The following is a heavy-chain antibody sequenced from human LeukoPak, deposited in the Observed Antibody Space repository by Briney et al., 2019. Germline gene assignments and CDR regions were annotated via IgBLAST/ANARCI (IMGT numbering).Heavy chain of an antibody. Sequence: GGSLRLSCAASGSTVSNNYMSWVRQAPGKGLEWVSVMYRGGSTYYADSVQGRFTMSRDNSKNTLYLQMNSLRAEDTAVYYCARDGGAAAGYWGQGTLVTVSS. CDR3: ARDGGAAAGY. CDR2: MYRGGST. CDR1: GSTVSNNY. V-gene: IGHV3-66*01. J-gene: IGHJ4*02. D-gene: IGHD6-13*01.